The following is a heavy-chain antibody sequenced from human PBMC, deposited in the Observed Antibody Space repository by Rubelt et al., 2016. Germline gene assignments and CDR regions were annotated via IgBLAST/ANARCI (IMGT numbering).Heavy chain of an antibody. J-gene: IGHJ4*02. D-gene: IGHD6-13*01. Sequence: QVQLVESGGGVVQPGGSLRLSCAASGFTFSTYTMHWVALLSYDGGHEFYADSVKGRFTISRDNSKNTLSLQMSSLRPEDTAVYYCARGVGRSWSFDNWGQGTLVTVSS. CDR3: ARGVGRSWSFDN. CDR1: GFTFSTYT. CDR2: LSYDGGHE. V-gene: IGHV3-30*15.